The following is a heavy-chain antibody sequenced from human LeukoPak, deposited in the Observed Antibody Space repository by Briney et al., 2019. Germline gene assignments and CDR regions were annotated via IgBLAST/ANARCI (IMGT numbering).Heavy chain of an antibody. V-gene: IGHV4-4*02. J-gene: IGHJ4*02. Sequence: PSGTLSLTCAVSGVSISSSEWWIWVRQPPGQGLEWIGEILRDGRTRYNPSLKSRVTMSIDYSKDQFSLKVSSVTAADTAIYYCGKTDIYFNPIDYWGPGSLVTVSS. D-gene: IGHD3-9*01. CDR3: GKTDIYFNPIDY. CDR1: GVSISSSEW. CDR2: ILRDGRT.